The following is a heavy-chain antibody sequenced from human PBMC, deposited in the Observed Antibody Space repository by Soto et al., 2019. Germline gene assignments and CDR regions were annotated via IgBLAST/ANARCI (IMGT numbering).Heavy chain of an antibody. J-gene: IGHJ4*02. CDR3: AKDFIGYCSSVNCHIFDF. CDR1: GFNFYDYH. Sequence: EVQLLESGGGSVQPGGSLRLSCEASGFNFYDYHMGWVRQAPGKGLEWVSAISGGGTTYYADSLKGRFTVSRDNSKRTVFLHLTRLTVEDTALYFCAKDFIGYCSSVNCHIFDFWGQGTPVTVLS. CDR2: ISGGGTT. D-gene: IGHD2-15*01. V-gene: IGHV3-23*01.